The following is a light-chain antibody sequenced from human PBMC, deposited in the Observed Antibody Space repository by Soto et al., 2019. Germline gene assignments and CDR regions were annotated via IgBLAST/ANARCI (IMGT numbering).Light chain of an antibody. CDR1: QSVSSSD. J-gene: IGKJ2*01. V-gene: IGKV3-20*01. CDR3: QQYGGSPLYT. CDR2: GAS. Sequence: IVLTQSPGTLSLSPGDRATLSCRASQSVSSSDLAWYQQKPGQAPRLLIYGASTRATGIPDRFSGSGSGTDFTLTISRLVHEDFAVYYCQQYGGSPLYTFGQGTKLEIK.